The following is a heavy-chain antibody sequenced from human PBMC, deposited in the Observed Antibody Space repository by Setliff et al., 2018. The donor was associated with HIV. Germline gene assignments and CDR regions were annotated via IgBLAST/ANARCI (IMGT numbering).Heavy chain of an antibody. J-gene: IGHJ3*01. CDR2: IISILGIT. CDR3: AGPRGDEAFDV. Sequence: SVKVSCKASGDTFSNYVLSWVRQAPGQGLEWMGQIISILGITNYAQKFQGRVTLTADESTSTMHMELSSLTSDDTAVYYCAGPRGDEAFDVWGQGTMVTVSS. V-gene: IGHV1-69*10. CDR1: GDTFSNYV.